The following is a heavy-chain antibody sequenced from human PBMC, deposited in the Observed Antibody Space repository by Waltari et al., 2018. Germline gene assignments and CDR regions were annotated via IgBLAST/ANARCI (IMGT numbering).Heavy chain of an antibody. CDR3: ARDGTDYGDCVGWFDP. CDR1: GGTFSSYA. Sequence: QVQLVQSGAEVKKPGSSVKVSCKASGGTFSSYAISWVRQAPGQGLEWMGGLSPILCTANYAQKFQGRVTMTADESTSTAYMELSSLRSEDTAVYYCARDGTDYGDCVGWFDPWGQGTLVTVSS. J-gene: IGHJ5*02. D-gene: IGHD4-17*01. V-gene: IGHV1-69*01. CDR2: LSPILCTA.